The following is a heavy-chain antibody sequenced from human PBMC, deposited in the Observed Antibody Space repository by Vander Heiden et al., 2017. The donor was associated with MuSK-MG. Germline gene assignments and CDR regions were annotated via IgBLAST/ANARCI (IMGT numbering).Heavy chain of an antibody. D-gene: IGHD6-13*01. Sequence: QELLVQSGAEATMPGASAKVACKASGYILSTSSVHWVRQAPGQGPEWLGIIDPRGDSTYSAQKFQGRLAMTTDTSTNTVYMELSSLTSEDTALYFCARGLPTEAAGRRAFGMWGQGTMVSVSS. CDR3: ARGLPTEAAGRRAFGM. CDR1: GYILSTSS. J-gene: IGHJ3*02. CDR2: IDPRGDST. V-gene: IGHV1-46*01.